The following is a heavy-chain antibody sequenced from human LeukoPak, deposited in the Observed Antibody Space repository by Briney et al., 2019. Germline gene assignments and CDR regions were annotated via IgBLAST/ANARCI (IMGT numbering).Heavy chain of an antibody. Sequence: GSSVKVSCKASGGTFSSYAISWVRQAPGQGLEWMGGIIPILGTANYAQKFQGRVTITADKSTSTAYMELSSLRSEDTAVYYCARDHKQWLGSYYFDYWGQGTLVTVSS. D-gene: IGHD6-19*01. CDR3: ARDHKQWLGSYYFDY. J-gene: IGHJ4*02. CDR1: GGTFSSYA. V-gene: IGHV1-69*06. CDR2: IIPILGTA.